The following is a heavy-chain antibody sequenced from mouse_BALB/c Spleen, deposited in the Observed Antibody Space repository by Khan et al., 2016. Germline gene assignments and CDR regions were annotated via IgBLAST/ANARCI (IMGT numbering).Heavy chain of an antibody. V-gene: IGHV3-2*02. CDR1: GYSITSDYA. CDR3: ASYYGSSYFDY. CDR2: ISYSGST. Sequence: EVQLQESGPGLVKPSQSLSLTCTVTGYSITSDYAWNWIRQFPGNKLEWMGYISYSGSTSYNPSLKSRISITRDTSKNQFLLQLNSVTTEDTATYYCASYYGSSYFDYWGQGTTLTVSS. J-gene: IGHJ2*01. D-gene: IGHD1-1*01.